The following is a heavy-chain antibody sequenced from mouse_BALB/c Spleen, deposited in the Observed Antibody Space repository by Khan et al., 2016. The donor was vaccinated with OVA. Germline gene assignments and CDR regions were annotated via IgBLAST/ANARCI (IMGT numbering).Heavy chain of an antibody. V-gene: IGHV3-2*02. J-gene: IGHJ4*01. D-gene: IGHD2-3*01. CDR3: ARRGDCYYGAMDY. Sequence: EVKLLESGPGLVKPSQSLSLTCTVTGYSITSDYAWNWIRQFPGNKLEWMGYISYSGSTSYNPSLKSRIFITRDTSKNQFFLQLNSVTTEETATYNCARRGDCYYGAMDYWGQGTSVTVSS. CDR2: ISYSGST. CDR1: GYSITSDYA.